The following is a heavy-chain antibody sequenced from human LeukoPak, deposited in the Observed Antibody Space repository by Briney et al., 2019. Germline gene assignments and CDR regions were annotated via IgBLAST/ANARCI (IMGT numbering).Heavy chain of an antibody. CDR2: IYNSGST. CDR3: ARFKRAGGWSYFDY. J-gene: IGHJ4*02. Sequence: SETLSLTCTVSGGSISIYYWSWIRQPPGKGLEWIGHIYNSGSTNYSPSLKSRVTISVDTSKNQFSLKLSSVTAADTAAYYCARFKRAGGWSYFDYWGQGTLVTVSS. CDR1: GGSISIYY. V-gene: IGHV4-59*01. D-gene: IGHD6-19*01.